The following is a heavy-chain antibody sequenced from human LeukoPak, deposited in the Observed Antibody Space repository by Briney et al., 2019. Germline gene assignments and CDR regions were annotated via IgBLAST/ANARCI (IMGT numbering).Heavy chain of an antibody. V-gene: IGHV3-23*01. CDR2: ISGSGGST. J-gene: IGHJ6*02. Sequence: GGSLRLSCAASGFTFSNYAMIWVRQAPGKGLEWVSAISGSGGSTYYADSVKGRFTISRDNSKNTLYLQMNSLRAEDTAVYYCAKDLKVDTAMVTLSFYYGMDVWGQGTTVTVSS. CDR3: AKDLKVDTAMVTLSFYYGMDV. D-gene: IGHD5-18*01. CDR1: GFTFSNYA.